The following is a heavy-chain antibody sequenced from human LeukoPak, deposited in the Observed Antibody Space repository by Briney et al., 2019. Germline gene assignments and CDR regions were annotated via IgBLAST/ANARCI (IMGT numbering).Heavy chain of an antibody. D-gene: IGHD3-22*01. V-gene: IGHV3-23*01. CDR1: GFTFSSYA. CDR2: ISGSGGST. Sequence: GGSLRLSCAASGFTFSSYAMRWVRQAPGKGLEGVSAISGSGGSTYYADSVKGRFTISRDNSKNTLYLQMNSLRAEDTAVYYCAGGYYYDSSGYFPYWGQGTLVTVSS. CDR3: AGGYYYDSSGYFPY. J-gene: IGHJ4*02.